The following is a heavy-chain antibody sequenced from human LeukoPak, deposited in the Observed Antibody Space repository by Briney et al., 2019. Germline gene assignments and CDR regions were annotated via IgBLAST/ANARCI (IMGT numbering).Heavy chain of an antibody. CDR1: GDSITGYY. Sequence: SETLSLTCSVSGDSITGYYWGGIRQPPGKGLDWIGNIYYTGNTYYNSSLKSRVTISLDTSKNQFSLKVISMTAAELAEYYCTKYDGYGLIRICGRGTMVTVSS. CDR3: TKYDGYGLIRI. CDR2: IYYTGNT. D-gene: IGHD3-10*01. J-gene: IGHJ3*02. V-gene: IGHV4-39*07.